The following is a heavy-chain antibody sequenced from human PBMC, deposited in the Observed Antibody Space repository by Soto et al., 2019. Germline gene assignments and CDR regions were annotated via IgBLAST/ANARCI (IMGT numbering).Heavy chain of an antibody. Sequence: GGSLRLSCAASGFTFSTSWMNWVRQAPGKGLEWVAGIKEDGSEKYYVDSVKGRFTISKDNAENSLELHMNRLRVEDTAVYYCVRDRGYNAFDYWGPGTLVTVSS. V-gene: IGHV3-7*01. CDR3: VRDRGYNAFDY. CDR1: GFTFSTSW. D-gene: IGHD5-18*01. J-gene: IGHJ4*02. CDR2: IKEDGSEK.